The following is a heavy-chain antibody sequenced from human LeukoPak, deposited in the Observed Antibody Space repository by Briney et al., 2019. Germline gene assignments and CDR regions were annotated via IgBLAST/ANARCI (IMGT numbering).Heavy chain of an antibody. V-gene: IGHV3-23*01. Sequence: GGSLRLSCAASGFTFSSYAMSWVRQAPGKGLEWVSAISGSGGSTYYADSVKGRFTISRDNSKNTLYLQMNSLRAEDTAVYYCAKEVGRYFDWTHTYFDYWGQGTLVTASS. D-gene: IGHD3-9*01. CDR2: ISGSGGST. CDR3: AKEVGRYFDWTHTYFDY. J-gene: IGHJ4*02. CDR1: GFTFSSYA.